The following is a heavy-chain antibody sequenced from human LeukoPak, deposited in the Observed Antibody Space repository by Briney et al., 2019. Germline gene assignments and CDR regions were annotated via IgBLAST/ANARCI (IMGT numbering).Heavy chain of an antibody. Sequence: QAGGSLRLSCVASGFPFSSYWMTWVRQAPGKGLEWVANIKQDGSKKSYVDSVKGRFTISRDNAKNSLYLQMNSLRAEDTAVYYCAKDVPWFDPWGQGTLVTVSS. J-gene: IGHJ5*02. CDR1: GFPFSSYW. V-gene: IGHV3-7*03. CDR2: IKQDGSKK. CDR3: AKDVPWFDP.